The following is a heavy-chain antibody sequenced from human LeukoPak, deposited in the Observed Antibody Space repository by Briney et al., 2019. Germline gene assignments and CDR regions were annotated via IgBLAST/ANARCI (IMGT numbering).Heavy chain of an antibody. Sequence: GASVKVSCKASGYTFTSYGISWVRQAPGQGLEWMGWISAYNGNTNYAQKLQGRVTMTTDTSTSTAYMELRSLRSDDTAVYYCARDSPSITMIVVAQKVFDYWGQGTLVTVSS. CDR2: ISAYNGNT. CDR3: ARDSPSITMIVVAQKVFDY. CDR1: GYTFTSYG. V-gene: IGHV1-18*01. D-gene: IGHD3-22*01. J-gene: IGHJ4*02.